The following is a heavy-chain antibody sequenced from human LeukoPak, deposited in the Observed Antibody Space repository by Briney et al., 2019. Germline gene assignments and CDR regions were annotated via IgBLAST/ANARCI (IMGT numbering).Heavy chain of an antibody. D-gene: IGHD2-15*01. Sequence: GGSLRLSCAASGFTFSSYAMSWVRQAPGKGLEWVSAISGSGGSTYYAVSVKGRFTISRDNSKTTLYLQMNSLRAEDTAVYYCAKDRVAATSLYGMDVWGQGTTVTVSS. CDR3: AKDRVAATSLYGMDV. CDR2: ISGSGGST. V-gene: IGHV3-23*01. J-gene: IGHJ6*02. CDR1: GFTFSSYA.